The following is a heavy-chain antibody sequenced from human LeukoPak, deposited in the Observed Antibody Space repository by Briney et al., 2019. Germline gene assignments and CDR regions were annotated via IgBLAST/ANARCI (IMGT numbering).Heavy chain of an antibody. CDR2: FDPEDGET. D-gene: IGHD4-23*01. CDR3: ATDLDYGGNPRGDY. J-gene: IGHJ4*02. Sequence: ASVKVSCKVSGYTLTELSMHWVRQAPGKGLEWMGGFDPEDGETIYAQKFQGRVTMTEDTSTDTAYMELSSLRSEDTAVYYCATDLDYGGNPRGDYWGQGTLVTVSS. CDR1: GYTLTELS. V-gene: IGHV1-24*01.